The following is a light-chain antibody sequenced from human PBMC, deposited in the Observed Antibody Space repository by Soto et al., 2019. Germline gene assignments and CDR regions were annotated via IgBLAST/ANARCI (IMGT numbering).Light chain of an antibody. V-gene: IGKV1-39*01. CDR2: AAS. Sequence: DIQVTQSPSSLSASVGDRVTITCRASQSISSYLNWYQQKPGKAPKLLIYAASSLQSGVPSRFSGSGSGTDFTLTISSLQPEDFETYYCQQSYSTHPKFGKGTKVDI. CDR3: QQSYSTHPK. CDR1: QSISSY. J-gene: IGKJ1*01.